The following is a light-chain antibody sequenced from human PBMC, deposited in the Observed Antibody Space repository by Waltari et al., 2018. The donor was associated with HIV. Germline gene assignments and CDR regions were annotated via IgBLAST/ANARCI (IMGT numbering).Light chain of an antibody. J-gene: IGLJ2*01. CDR1: SSDVGIYSL. CDR3: CSYAGSSIMV. Sequence: QSALTQPASVSGSPGQSITISCTGTSSDVGIYSLVSWYQQHPGKAPKLMIYEGSKRPSGVSNRFSGSKSGNTASLTISGLQAEDEADYNCCSYAGSSIMVFGGGTKLTVL. CDR2: EGS. V-gene: IGLV2-23*01.